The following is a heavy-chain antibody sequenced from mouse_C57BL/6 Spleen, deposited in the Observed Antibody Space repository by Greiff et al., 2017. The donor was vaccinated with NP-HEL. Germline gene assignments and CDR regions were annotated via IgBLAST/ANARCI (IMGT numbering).Heavy chain of an antibody. J-gene: IGHJ4*01. CDR3: ARRNYGSSFYYYAMDY. D-gene: IGHD1-1*01. CDR1: GFTFSSYG. CDR2: ISSGGSYT. V-gene: IGHV5-6*01. Sequence: EVQLQQSGGDLVKPGGSLKLSCAASGFTFSSYGMSWVRQTPDKRLEWVATISSGGSYTYYPDSVKGRFTISRDNAKNTLYLQMSSLKSEDTAMYYCARRNYGSSFYYYAMDYWGQGTSVTVSS.